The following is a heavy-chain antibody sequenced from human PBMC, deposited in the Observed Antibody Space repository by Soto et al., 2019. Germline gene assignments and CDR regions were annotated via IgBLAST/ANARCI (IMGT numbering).Heavy chain of an antibody. CDR1: GFTFSSYA. CDR2: ISSSGGST. V-gene: IGHV3-23*01. D-gene: IGHD3-3*01. Sequence: GGSLRLSCAASGFTFSSYAMSWVRQAPGKGLEWVSAISSSGGSTYYADSVKGRFTISRDNSKNTLYLQMNSLRAEDTAVYYCAKVNDFWSGYPAIDYWGQGTLVTVSS. J-gene: IGHJ4*02. CDR3: AKVNDFWSGYPAIDY.